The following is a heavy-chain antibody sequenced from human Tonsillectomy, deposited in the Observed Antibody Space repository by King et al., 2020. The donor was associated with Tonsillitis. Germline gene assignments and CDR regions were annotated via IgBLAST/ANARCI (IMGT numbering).Heavy chain of an antibody. V-gene: IGHV4-39*01. CDR1: GGSISSRSYY. D-gene: IGHD5-24*01. J-gene: IGHJ2*01. CDR3: ARHSVVDGYKGFDL. Sequence: QLQESGPGLVKPSETLSLTCTVSGGSISSRSYYWGWIRQPPGKGLEWIGSIYYSGSTYYNPSLKSRVTISVDTSKNQFSLKLSSVTAADTAGYYCARHSVVDGYKGFDLWGRGTLVTVSS. CDR2: IYYSGST.